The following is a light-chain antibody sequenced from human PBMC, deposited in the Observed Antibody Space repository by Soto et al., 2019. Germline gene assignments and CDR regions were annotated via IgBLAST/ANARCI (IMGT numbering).Light chain of an antibody. CDR1: SSDVGAYDY. Sequence: ALTQPASVSGSPGQSITISCTGTSSDVGAYDYVSWYQQHPDKAPKLMIYEVSNRPSGVSNRFSGSKSVNTATLTISGLQADDEADYYCSSYTSSSTRVFGTGTKLTVL. V-gene: IGLV2-14*03. CDR3: SSYTSSSTRV. J-gene: IGLJ1*01. CDR2: EVS.